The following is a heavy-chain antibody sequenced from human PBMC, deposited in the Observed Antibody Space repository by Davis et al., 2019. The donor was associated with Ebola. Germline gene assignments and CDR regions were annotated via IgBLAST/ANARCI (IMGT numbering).Heavy chain of an antibody. CDR3: AKDSSSFRPYGMDV. Sequence: GGSLRLSCAASEFTFSSYGMHWVRQAPGKGLEWVAVISYDGSNKYYADSVKGRFTISRDNSKNTLYLQMNSLRAEDTAIYYCAKDSSSFRPYGMDVWGQGTTVTVSS. D-gene: IGHD6-13*01. J-gene: IGHJ6*02. CDR1: EFTFSSYG. CDR2: ISYDGSNK. V-gene: IGHV3-30*18.